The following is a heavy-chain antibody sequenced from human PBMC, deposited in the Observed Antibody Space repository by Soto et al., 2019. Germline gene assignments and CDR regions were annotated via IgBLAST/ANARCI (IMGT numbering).Heavy chain of an antibody. Sequence: PGGALEPSFARSGFPFGSYSMNLVRPAPGEGLGVVSYISSSSSTIYYADSVKGRFTISRDNAKNSLYLQMNSLRAEDTAVYYCARDKVTFGEVIVRSHDAFDIWGQGTMVTVSS. V-gene: IGHV3-48*01. CDR1: GFPFGSYS. CDR2: ISSSSSTI. CDR3: ARDKVTFGEVIVRSHDAFDI. J-gene: IGHJ3*02. D-gene: IGHD3-16*02.